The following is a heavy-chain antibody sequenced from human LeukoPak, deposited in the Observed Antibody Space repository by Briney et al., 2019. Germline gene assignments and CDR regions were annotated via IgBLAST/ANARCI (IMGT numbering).Heavy chain of an antibody. CDR2: IFDSGST. J-gene: IGHJ3*02. V-gene: IGHV4-39*07. CDR1: GGSISSSTSY. Sequence: SETLSLTCTVSGGSISSSTSYWGWVRQAPGKGLEWIGSIFDSGSTYHNPSLKSRVTMSVDTSKNQFSLKLSSVTAADTAVYYCARAVYFTMVRGVINDAFDIWGQGTMVTVSS. D-gene: IGHD3-10*01. CDR3: ARAVYFTMVRGVINDAFDI.